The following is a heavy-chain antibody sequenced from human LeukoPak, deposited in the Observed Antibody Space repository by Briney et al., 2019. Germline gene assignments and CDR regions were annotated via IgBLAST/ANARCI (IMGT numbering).Heavy chain of an antibody. Sequence: GGSLRLSCVASGFTFSDYSMSWVRQAPGKGLEWASGISASGVSTYYADSVKGRFTTSRDNSKNTLYLQMDSLRADDTAIYYCAKDREPGAARGQGTLVTVSS. J-gene: IGHJ4*02. CDR1: GFTFSDYS. V-gene: IGHV3-23*01. CDR2: ISASGVST. D-gene: IGHD7-27*01. CDR3: AKDREPGAA.